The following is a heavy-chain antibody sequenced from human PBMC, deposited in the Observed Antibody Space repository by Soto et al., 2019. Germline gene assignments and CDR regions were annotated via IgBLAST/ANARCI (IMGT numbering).Heavy chain of an antibody. CDR3: ASHVAWGASYGMDV. CDR1: GGSISSSSYY. J-gene: IGHJ6*02. V-gene: IGHV4-39*01. CDR2: IYYSGST. D-gene: IGHD1-26*01. Sequence: ASETLSLTCTVPGGSISSSSYYWGWIRQPPGKGLEWIGSIYYSGSTYYNPSLKSRVTISVDTSKNQFSLKLSSVTAADTAVYYCASHVAWGASYGMDVWGQGTTVTVSS.